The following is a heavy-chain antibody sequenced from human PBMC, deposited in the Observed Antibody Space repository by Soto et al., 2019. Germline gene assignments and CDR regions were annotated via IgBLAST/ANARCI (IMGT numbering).Heavy chain of an antibody. CDR3: ASEQNHGDSYTYFETGGFFQH. J-gene: IGHJ1*01. CDR2: INPGVGYT. D-gene: IGHD3-16*02. V-gene: IGHV1-46*01. Sequence: QVLLVQSGAEVKKPGASVKLSCQASGYVFTAYSIHWVRLAPRQGPEWMGLINPGVGYTKYAQKFQDRITVARETSTTRLCMSLNSLRDDDSAVYYFASEQNHGDSYTYFETGGFFQHWGQGSLVTVSS. CDR1: GYVFTAYS.